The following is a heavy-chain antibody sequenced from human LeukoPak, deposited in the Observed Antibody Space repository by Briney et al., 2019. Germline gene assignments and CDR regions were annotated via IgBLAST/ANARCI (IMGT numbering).Heavy chain of an antibody. CDR2: INTNTGNP. CDR1: GYTLTGYY. Sequence: ASVKVSCKASGYTLTGYYMHWVRQAPGQGLEWMGWINTNTGNPTYAQGFTGRFVFSVDTSVSTAYLQISSLKAEDTAVYYCARGVEDTGDYWGQGTLVTVSS. D-gene: IGHD2-15*01. V-gene: IGHV7-4-1*02. CDR3: ARGVEDTGDY. J-gene: IGHJ4*02.